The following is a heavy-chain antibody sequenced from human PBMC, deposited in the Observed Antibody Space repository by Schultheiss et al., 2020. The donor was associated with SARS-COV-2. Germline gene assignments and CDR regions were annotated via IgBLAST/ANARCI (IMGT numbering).Heavy chain of an antibody. CDR2: IWYDGSNK. V-gene: IGHV3-33*08. D-gene: IGHD6-19*01. J-gene: IGHJ4*02. CDR1: GFTFSNAW. CDR3: AREGIAVAGTEGSFDY. Sequence: GGSLRLSCAASGFTFSNAWMNWVRQAPGKGLEWVAVIWYDGSNKYYADSVKGRFTISRDNSKNTLYLQMNSLRAEDTAVYYCAREGIAVAGTEGSFDYWGQGTLVTVSS.